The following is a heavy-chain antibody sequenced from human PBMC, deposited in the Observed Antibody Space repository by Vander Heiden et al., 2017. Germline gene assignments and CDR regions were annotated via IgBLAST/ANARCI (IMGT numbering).Heavy chain of an antibody. CDR1: GFTFSRYS. CDR3: ARDLTSSYCLLEWKEDDY. J-gene: IGHJ4*02. D-gene: IGHD3-3*01. V-gene: IGHV3-21*01. CDR2: ISSISSYI. Sequence: EVQLVESGGGLVKPGGSLRLSCAASGFTFSRYSLNWVRQAPGKGLEWVSSISSISSYIYYADSVKGRVTISRDNAKNSLYLQMNSLRAEETAVYYCARDLTSSYCLLEWKEDDYWGQGTLVTVSS.